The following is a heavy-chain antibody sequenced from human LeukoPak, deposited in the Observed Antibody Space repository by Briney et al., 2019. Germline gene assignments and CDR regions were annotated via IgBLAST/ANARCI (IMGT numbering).Heavy chain of an antibody. CDR2: IYHSGSS. Sequence: SGTLSLTCAVSGGFIRSGHWWSWVRQAPGEGLEWIGEIYHSGSSNYNPSLKSRVTILLDRSKNQVSLKLDSVTAADTAVYFCARSQPDYYGSGSFLNYFDYWGQGTLVTVSS. CDR1: GGFIRSGHW. J-gene: IGHJ4*02. CDR3: ARSQPDYYGSGSFLNYFDY. D-gene: IGHD3-10*01. V-gene: IGHV4-4*02.